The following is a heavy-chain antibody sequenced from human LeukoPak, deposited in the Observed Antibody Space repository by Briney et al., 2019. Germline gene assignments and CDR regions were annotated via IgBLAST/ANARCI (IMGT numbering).Heavy chain of an antibody. Sequence: SGPALVKPTQTLTLTCTFSGFSLSTSGMCVSWIRQPPGKALEWLARIDWDDDKYYSTSLETRLTISKDTSKNQVVLTMTNMDPADTATYYCARTPRDGYRRTFDYWGQGTLVTVSS. CDR3: ARTPRDGYRRTFDY. V-gene: IGHV2-70*11. CDR2: IDWDDDK. D-gene: IGHD5-24*01. J-gene: IGHJ4*02. CDR1: GFSLSTSGMC.